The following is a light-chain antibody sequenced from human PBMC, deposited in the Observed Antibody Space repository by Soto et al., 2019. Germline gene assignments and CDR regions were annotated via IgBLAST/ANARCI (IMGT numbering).Light chain of an antibody. CDR2: GAS. CDR3: HQYNNWPPWT. CDR1: QSVSSN. V-gene: IGKV3-15*01. J-gene: IGKJ1*01. Sequence: EIVMTQSPATLSVSPGERATLSCRASQSVSSNLAWYQQKPGQAPRLLIYGASTRATGIPARFSGSGSGTKFTLTISSLQSEDYAVYYCHQYNNWPPWTFGQGTKVDI.